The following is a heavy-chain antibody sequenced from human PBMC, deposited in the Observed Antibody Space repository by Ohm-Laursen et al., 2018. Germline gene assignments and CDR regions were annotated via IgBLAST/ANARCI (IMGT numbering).Heavy chain of an antibody. V-gene: IGHV3-7*01. CDR2: IRKDGGET. D-gene: IGHD2/OR15-2a*01. J-gene: IGHJ3*02. CDR3: ARDPTFHAFDI. Sequence: SLRLSCTASGFTFSNYWMTWVRQAPGKGLEWVANIRKDGGETYYVDSVKGRFTISRDNAKNSLYLQINSLKDEDTAVYFCARDPTFHAFDIWGQGTMVTVSS. CDR1: GFTFSNYW.